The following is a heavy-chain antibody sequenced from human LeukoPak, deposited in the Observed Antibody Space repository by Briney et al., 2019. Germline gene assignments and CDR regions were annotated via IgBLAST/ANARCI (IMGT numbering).Heavy chain of an antibody. D-gene: IGHD2-2*02. CDR2: INHSGST. V-gene: IGHV4-34*01. Sequence: SETLALTCAVYGGSFSGYYWSWIRQPPGKGLEWIGEINHSGSTNYNPSLKSRVTISVDTSKNQFSLKLSSVTAADTAVYYCARVAPGYCSSTSCYTGGATGWFDPWGQGTLVTVSS. CDR1: GGSFSGYY. J-gene: IGHJ5*02. CDR3: ARVAPGYCSSTSCYTGGATGWFDP.